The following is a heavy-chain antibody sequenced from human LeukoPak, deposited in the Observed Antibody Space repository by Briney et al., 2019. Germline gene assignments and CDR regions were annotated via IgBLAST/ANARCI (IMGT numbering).Heavy chain of an antibody. D-gene: IGHD2-2*01. CDR1: GYTFTSYD. Sequence: ASVKVSCKASGYTFTSYDINWVRQAPGQGLDWMGWMNPSSGNTGYAQKFQGRVTMTRNISISTAYMELSSLRSDDSAVYFCARGRPHADWGTGTTDTVSS. CDR3: ARGRPHAD. CDR2: MNPSSGNT. J-gene: IGHJ6*04. V-gene: IGHV1-8*01.